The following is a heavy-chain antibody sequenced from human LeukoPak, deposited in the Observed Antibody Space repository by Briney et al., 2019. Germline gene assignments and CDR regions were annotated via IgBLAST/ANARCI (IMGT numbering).Heavy chain of an antibody. J-gene: IGHJ3*02. CDR2: IYYSGST. CDR3: ARASGGNGAFDI. V-gene: IGHV4-59*01. CDR1: GGSISSYY. Sequence: SETLSLTCTVSGGSISSYYWSWIRQPPGKGLEWIGYIYYSGSTNYNPSLKSRVTISADTSKNQFSLKLSSVTAADTAVYYCARASGGNGAFDIWGQGTMVTVSS. D-gene: IGHD4-23*01.